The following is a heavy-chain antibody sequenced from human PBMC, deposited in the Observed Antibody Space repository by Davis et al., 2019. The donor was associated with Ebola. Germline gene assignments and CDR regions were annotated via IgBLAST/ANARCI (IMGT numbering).Heavy chain of an antibody. Sequence: SETLSLTCPPSPRAPLGAQWPWAACRHSAERKDGVGGMYHSGSTNYNPSLKSRVTISVDKSKNQFSLKLSSVTAADTAVYYCARDLGWLRLSWFDPCGQGTLVTVSS. CDR2: MYHSGST. V-gene: IGHV4-4*02. CDR3: ARDLGWLRLSWFDP. J-gene: IGHJ5*02. D-gene: IGHD5-12*01. CDR1: PRAPLGAQW.